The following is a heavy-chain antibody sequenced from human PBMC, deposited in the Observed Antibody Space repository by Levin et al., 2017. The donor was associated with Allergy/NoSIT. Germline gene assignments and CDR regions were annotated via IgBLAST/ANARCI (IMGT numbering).Heavy chain of an antibody. CDR3: ARGGTDDPFDY. CDR1: GFTFSDYT. J-gene: IGHJ4*02. V-gene: IGHV3-21*01. D-gene: IGHD1-26*01. Sequence: LSLTCAASGFTFSDYTMNWVRQAPGKGLEWVSSISRSSSSINYADSMKGRFTISRDNAKNSVYLQMNTLRAEDTAVYYCARGGTDDPFDYWGQGTLVTVSS. CDR2: ISRSSSSI.